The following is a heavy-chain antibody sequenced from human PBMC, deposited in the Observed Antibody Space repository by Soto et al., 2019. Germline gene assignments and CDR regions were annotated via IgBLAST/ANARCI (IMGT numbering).Heavy chain of an antibody. CDR2: ISSSSSYI. J-gene: IGHJ4*02. CDR3: ARVKYYHDSSGYYGY. CDR1: GFTFSSYA. V-gene: IGHV3-21*01. Sequence: EVQLLESGGGLVQPGGSLRLSCAASGFTFSSYAMSWVRQAPGKGLEWVSAISSSSSYIYYADSVKGRFTISRDNAKNSLYLQMNSLRAEDTAVYYCARVKYYHDSSGYYGYWGQGTLVTVSS. D-gene: IGHD3-22*01.